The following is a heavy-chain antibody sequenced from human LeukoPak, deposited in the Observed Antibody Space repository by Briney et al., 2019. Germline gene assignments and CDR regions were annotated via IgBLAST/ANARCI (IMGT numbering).Heavy chain of an antibody. Sequence: PGGSLRLYCAASGFTCSSDSMNWVRWAPWNGMEWVSSISSSSSYIYYADSVKGRFTISRDNAKNSLYLQMNSLRAEDTAVYYCARDFSVDYYDSSGSPWGQGTLVTVSS. V-gene: IGHV3-21*01. D-gene: IGHD3-22*01. CDR2: ISSSSSYI. CDR3: ARDFSVDYYDSSGSP. CDR1: GFTCSSDS. J-gene: IGHJ5*02.